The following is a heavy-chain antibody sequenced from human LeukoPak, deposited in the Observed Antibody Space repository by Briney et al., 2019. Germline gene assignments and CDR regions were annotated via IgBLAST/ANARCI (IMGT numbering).Heavy chain of an antibody. CDR2: TYYRSKWYN. CDR3: ARAEERYSSSWLMRGVQSVYFDY. V-gene: IGHV6-1*01. CDR1: GDSVSSNSAA. Sequence: SQTLSLTCAISGDSVSSNSAAWNWIRQSPSRGLEWLGRTYYRSKWYNDYAVSVKSRITINPDTSKNQFSLQLNSVTPEDTAVYYCARAEERYSSSWLMRGVQSVYFDYWGQGTLVTVSS. J-gene: IGHJ4*02. D-gene: IGHD6-13*01.